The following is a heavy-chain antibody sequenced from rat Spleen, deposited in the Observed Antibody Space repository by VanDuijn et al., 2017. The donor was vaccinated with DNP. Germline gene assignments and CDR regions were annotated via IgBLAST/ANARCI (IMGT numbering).Heavy chain of an antibody. CDR1: GFTFSDSA. CDR3: ATFEGRDA. D-gene: IGHD1-11*01. J-gene: IGHJ4*01. CDR2: IIYDGSHT. V-gene: IGHV5S10*01. Sequence: EVQLVESGGDLVQPGRSLTLSCVASGFTFSDSAMAWVRQSPKKGLEWVATIIYDGSHTFYRDSVQGRFTISRDNPKTTLYLQMDSLRSDDTATYYCATFEGRDAWGRGTSVTVSS.